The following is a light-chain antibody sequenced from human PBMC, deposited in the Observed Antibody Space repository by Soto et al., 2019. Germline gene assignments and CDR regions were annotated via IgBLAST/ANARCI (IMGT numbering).Light chain of an antibody. CDR1: RSDVGGYNY. CDR2: DVS. J-gene: IGLJ1*01. CDR3: SSYTSSSTLEGV. V-gene: IGLV2-14*01. Sequence: QSVLTQPASVSGSPGQSITISCTGTRSDVGGYNYVSWYQQHPGKAPKLMIYDVSNRPSGVSNRFSGSKSGNTASLTISVLQAEDEADYYYSSYTSSSTLEGVFGTGTKVTVL.